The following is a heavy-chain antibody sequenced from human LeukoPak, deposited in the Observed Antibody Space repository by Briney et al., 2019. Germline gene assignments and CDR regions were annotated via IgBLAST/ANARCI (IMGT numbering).Heavy chain of an antibody. Sequence: GGSLRLSCAASGFTFSSYGMHWVRQAPGKGLEWVAVIWYDGSNKYYADSVKGRFTISRDNSKNTLYLQMNSLRAEDAAVYYCARAFAWIQLWSALSWGQGTLVTVSS. CDR1: GFTFSSYG. CDR3: ARAFAWIQLWSALS. V-gene: IGHV3-30*19. CDR2: IWYDGSNK. D-gene: IGHD5-18*01. J-gene: IGHJ5*02.